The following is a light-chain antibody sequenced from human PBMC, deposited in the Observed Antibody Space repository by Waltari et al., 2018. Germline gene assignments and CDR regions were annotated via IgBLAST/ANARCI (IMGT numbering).Light chain of an antibody. V-gene: IGKV3-15*01. Sequence: EIVMTQSPATLSVSPGERATLSCRASQSVSSNLAWYQQKPGQAPRLLIYGASTRATGIPARFSGSGSGTEFTLTISSLQSEDFAVYYCQQYNNWPPSFGQGTKLEFK. CDR1: QSVSSN. J-gene: IGKJ2*01. CDR2: GAS. CDR3: QQYNNWPPS.